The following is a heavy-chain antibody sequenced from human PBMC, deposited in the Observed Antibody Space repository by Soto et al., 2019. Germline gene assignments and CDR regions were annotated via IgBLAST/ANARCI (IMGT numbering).Heavy chain of an antibody. CDR2: ISGSADGT. Sequence: EVKLLESGGGLAQPGGSLRLSCVGSGFTFDSYAISWVRQAPGERLQWIAAISGSADGTDYAHSVRGRFTISRDNAKKRVQLQMDSLRVENTALFFCAKDIGGVYSFWSGYYSDGLDVWGQGTLVPV. D-gene: IGHD3-3*01. J-gene: IGHJ3*01. V-gene: IGHV3-23*01. CDR1: GFTFDSYA. CDR3: AKDIGGVYSFWSGYYSDGLDV.